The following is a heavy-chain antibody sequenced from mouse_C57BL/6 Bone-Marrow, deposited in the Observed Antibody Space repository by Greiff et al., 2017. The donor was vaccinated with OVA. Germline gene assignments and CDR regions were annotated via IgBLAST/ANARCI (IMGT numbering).Heavy chain of an antibody. D-gene: IGHD1-1*01. CDR3: ARSPFYYYGSSLWYFDV. V-gene: IGHV1-82*01. CDR1: GYAFSSSW. Sequence: VQLQQSGPELVKPGASVKISCKASGYAFSSSWMNWVKQRPGKGLEWIGRIYPGDGDTNYNGKFKGKATLTADKSSSTAYMQLSSLTSEDSAVYFCARSPFYYYGSSLWYFDVWGTGTTVTVSS. CDR2: IYPGDGDT. J-gene: IGHJ1*03.